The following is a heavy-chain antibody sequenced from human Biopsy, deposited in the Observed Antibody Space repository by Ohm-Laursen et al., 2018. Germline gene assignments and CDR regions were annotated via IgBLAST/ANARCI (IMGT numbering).Heavy chain of an antibody. D-gene: IGHD2-2*01. V-gene: IGHV1-2*02. J-gene: IGHJ2*01. CDR3: ARGRRHCSGTCSRWYFDL. CDR2: ITPKSGDT. CDR1: GYTFTAFS. Sequence: ASVKASCKPSGYTFTAFSAHWLRQAPGQGLEWMGWITPKSGDTDYPQNFQGRVSMTRDTSISTAYMDLSRLRSDDPAVYYCARGRRHCSGTCSRWYFDLWGRGTLVTVSS.